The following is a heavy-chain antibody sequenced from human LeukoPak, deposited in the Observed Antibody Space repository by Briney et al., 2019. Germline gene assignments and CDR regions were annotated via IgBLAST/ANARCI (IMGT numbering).Heavy chain of an antibody. CDR1: GYTFTNYD. CDR3: ARGHRTGYNYNWFDP. V-gene: IGHV1-8*01. J-gene: IGHJ5*02. Sequence: ASVKVSCKASGYTFTNYDINWVRQTTGQGLEWMGWMNPNSGNTGYAQKFQGRVTMTRTTSMNTAYMELNSLTSEDTAVYFCARGHRTGYNYNWFDPWGHGTLVTVSS. D-gene: IGHD3/OR15-3a*01. CDR2: MNPNSGNT.